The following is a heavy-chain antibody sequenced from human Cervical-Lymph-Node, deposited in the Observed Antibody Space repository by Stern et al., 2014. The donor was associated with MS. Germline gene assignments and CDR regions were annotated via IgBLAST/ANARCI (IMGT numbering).Heavy chain of an antibody. CDR3: SRDADGYSLVFGY. Sequence: QLQLQESGPGLVKPSQTLSLTCAVTGGSISSAEYYWSWIRQSPGKGLEWLGYIHNSGTTYYNPSLKSRVTMSVDTSKNQFSLKLRSVTAADTAVYYCSRDADGYSLVFGYWGRGTLVTVSS. V-gene: IGHV4-30-4*01. CDR2: IHNSGTT. J-gene: IGHJ4*02. D-gene: IGHD5-24*01. CDR1: GGSISSAEYY.